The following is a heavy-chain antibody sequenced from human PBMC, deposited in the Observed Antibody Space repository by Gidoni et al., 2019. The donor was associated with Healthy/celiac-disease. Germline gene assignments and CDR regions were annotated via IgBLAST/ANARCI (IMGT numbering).Heavy chain of an antibody. D-gene: IGHD5-18*01. J-gene: IGHJ3*02. V-gene: IGHV4-39*01. Sequence: QLQLQASGAGLVKPSETLSLTCTGPGGSISSSSYYWGWIRQPPGKGLEWIGSIYYSGSIYYNPSLKSRVTISVDTSRNQFSLKLSSVTAADTAVYYCASAYRGAFDIWGQGTMVTVSS. CDR2: IYYSGSI. CDR1: GGSISSSSYY. CDR3: ASAYRGAFDI.